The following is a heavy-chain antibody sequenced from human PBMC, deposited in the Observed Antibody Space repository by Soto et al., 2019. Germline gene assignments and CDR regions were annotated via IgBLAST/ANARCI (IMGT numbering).Heavy chain of an antibody. V-gene: IGHV3-72*01. J-gene: IGHJ2*01. D-gene: IGHD6-13*01. CDR1: GFTFSDHF. Sequence: EVPLVESGGGLVQPGGSLRLSCAASGFTFSDHFMDWVRQAPGKGLEWVGRAKTGPFGYATQYAASVNGRFTVSRDDSENSFYLLMNSLKVDDTAVYYCASPKSAGDALRDRYFDFWGRGTLVTVSS. CDR2: AKTGPFGYAT. CDR3: ASPKSAGDALRDRYFDF.